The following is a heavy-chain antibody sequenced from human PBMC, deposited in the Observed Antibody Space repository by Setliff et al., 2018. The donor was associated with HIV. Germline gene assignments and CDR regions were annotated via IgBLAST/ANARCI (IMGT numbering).Heavy chain of an antibody. Sequence: LSLTCTVSGFTFSSYSMNWVRQAPGKGLEWVSYISSSSSTIYYADSVKGRFTISRDNAKNSLYLQMNSLRAEDTAVYYCARSRAAGFDYWGQGTLVTVSS. D-gene: IGHD6-13*01. CDR1: GFTFSSYS. CDR3: ARSRAAGFDY. V-gene: IGHV3-48*01. J-gene: IGHJ4*02. CDR2: ISSSSSTI.